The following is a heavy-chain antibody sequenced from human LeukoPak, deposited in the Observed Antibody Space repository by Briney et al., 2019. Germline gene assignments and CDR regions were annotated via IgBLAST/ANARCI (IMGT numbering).Heavy chain of an antibody. J-gene: IGHJ3*02. CDR3: ARESSDYGDYDAFDI. V-gene: IGHV3-74*01. CDR1: GFTFSTYY. D-gene: IGHD4-17*01. CDR2: IVNYGSTT. Sequence: GGSLRLSCLASGFTFSTYYMHWVRQAPGKGLVGVARIVNYGSTTTYAGSVKGRFTISRDNHKNTLYLQMNSLRVEDTAVYYCARESSDYGDYDAFDIWGRGKMVTVSS.